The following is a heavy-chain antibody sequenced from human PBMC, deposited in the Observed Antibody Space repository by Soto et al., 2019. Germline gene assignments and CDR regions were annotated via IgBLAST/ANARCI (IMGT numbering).Heavy chain of an antibody. CDR1: GFTFSSYG. CDR2: IWYDGSNK. J-gene: IGHJ4*02. V-gene: IGHV3-33*01. D-gene: IGHD5-12*01. CDR3: AREPADIVATTNPDFDY. Sequence: SGGSLRLSCAASGFTFSSYGMHWVRQAPGKGLEWVAVIWYDGSNKYYADSVKGRFTISRDNSKNTLYLQMNSLRAEDTAVYYCAREPADIVATTNPDFDYWGQGTLVTVSS.